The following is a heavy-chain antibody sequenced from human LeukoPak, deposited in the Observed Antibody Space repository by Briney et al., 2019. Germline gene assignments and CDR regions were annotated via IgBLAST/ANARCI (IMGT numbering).Heavy chain of an antibody. CDR3: AQGFSSGWYPY. Sequence: GGSLWLSCAVSGFSVSSFGMSWVRQAPGKGLEWISAISVNGETTWYADSVRGRFIISRDNSKNTLYLQLSSLRAEDTAVYYCAQGFSSGWYPYWGQGSLVSVSS. CDR2: ISVNGETT. J-gene: IGHJ4*02. V-gene: IGHV3-23*01. D-gene: IGHD6-19*01. CDR1: GFSVSSFG.